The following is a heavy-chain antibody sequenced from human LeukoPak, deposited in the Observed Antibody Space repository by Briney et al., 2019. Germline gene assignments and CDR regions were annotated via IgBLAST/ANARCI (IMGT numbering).Heavy chain of an antibody. CDR1: GFTFSSYG. V-gene: IGHV3-30*18. CDR2: ISYDGSNK. D-gene: IGHD5-24*01. J-gene: IGHJ3*02. Sequence: GGSLRLPCAASGFTFSSYGMHWVRQAPGKGLEWVAVISYDGSNKYYADSVKGRFTISRDNSKNTLYLQMNSLRAEDTAVYYCAKVRDGYIQGAFDIWGQGTMVTVSS. CDR3: AKVRDGYIQGAFDI.